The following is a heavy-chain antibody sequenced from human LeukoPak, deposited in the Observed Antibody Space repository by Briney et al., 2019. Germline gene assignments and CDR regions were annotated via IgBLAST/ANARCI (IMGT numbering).Heavy chain of an antibody. CDR3: ARHNSPYYYDSSGTNQFDY. CDR2: VYYSGST. J-gene: IGHJ4*02. V-gene: IGHV4-39*01. Sequence: PSETLSLTCTVSGGSISSSSYYWGWIRQPPGKGLEWIGSVYYSGSTYYNPSLQSRVTISVDTSKNQFSLKLSSVPAADTAVYYCARHNSPYYYDSSGTNQFDYWGQGTLVTVSS. D-gene: IGHD3-22*01. CDR1: GGSISSSSYY.